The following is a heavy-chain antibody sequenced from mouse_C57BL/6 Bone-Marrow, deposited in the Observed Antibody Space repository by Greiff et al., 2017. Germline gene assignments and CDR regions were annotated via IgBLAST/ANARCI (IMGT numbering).Heavy chain of an antibody. V-gene: IGHV1-55*01. J-gene: IGHJ2*01. CDR2: IYPGSGST. Sequence: QVQLQQPGAELVKPGASVKMSCKASGYTFTSYWITWVKQRPGQGLEWIGDIYPGSGSTNYNEKFKSKATLTVDTSSSTAYMQLSSLTSEDSAVYYCARRRVYYGSFDDWGQGTTLTVSS. CDR3: ARRRVYYGSFDD. CDR1: GYTFTSYW. D-gene: IGHD1-1*01.